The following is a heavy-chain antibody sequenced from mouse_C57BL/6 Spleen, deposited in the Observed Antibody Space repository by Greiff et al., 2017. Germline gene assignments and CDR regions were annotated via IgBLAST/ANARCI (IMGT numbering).Heavy chain of an antibody. Sequence: VQLQQPGAELVRPGSSVKLSCKASGYTFTSYWMHWVKQRPIQGLEWIGNIDPSDSETHYNQKFKDKATLTVDKSSSTAYMQLSSLTSDDSAVYYCAREEAYGSREGFAYWGQGTLVTVSA. V-gene: IGHV1-52*01. CDR3: AREEAYGSREGFAY. J-gene: IGHJ3*01. CDR2: IDPSDSET. CDR1: GYTFTSYW. D-gene: IGHD1-1*01.